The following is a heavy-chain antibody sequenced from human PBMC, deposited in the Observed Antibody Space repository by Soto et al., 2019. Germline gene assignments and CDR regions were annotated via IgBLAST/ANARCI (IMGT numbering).Heavy chain of an antibody. CDR2: ISGNGAIT. J-gene: IGHJ4*02. D-gene: IGHD1-1*01. CDR3: ARITTTIDS. Sequence: GGSLRLSCAASGFTFSSYAMTWVRQAPGKGLEWVSSISGNGAITYYTDSVRGRFTISRDHSKNTLYLQMNSLRAEDTAVFYCARITTTIDSWGRGTLVTVSS. V-gene: IGHV3-23*01. CDR1: GFTFSSYA.